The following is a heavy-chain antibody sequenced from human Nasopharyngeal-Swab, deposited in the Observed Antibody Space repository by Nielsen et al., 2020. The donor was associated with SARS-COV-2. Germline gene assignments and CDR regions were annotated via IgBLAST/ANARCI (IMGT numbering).Heavy chain of an antibody. J-gene: IGHJ4*02. CDR1: GFTFSSYW. V-gene: IGHV3-7*01. Sequence: GESLKISCAASGFTFSSYWMSWVRQAPGKGLEWVANIKQDGSEKYYVDSVKGRFTISRDNAKNSLYLQMNSLRAEDTAVYYCARDPAANTIFGVVIIGSRSYYFDYWGQGTLVTVSS. CDR2: IKQDGSEK. CDR3: ARDPAANTIFGVVIIGSRSYYFDY. D-gene: IGHD3-3*01.